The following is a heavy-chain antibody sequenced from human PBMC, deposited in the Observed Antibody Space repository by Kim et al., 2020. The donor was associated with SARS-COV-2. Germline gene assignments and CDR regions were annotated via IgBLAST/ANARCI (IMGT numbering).Heavy chain of an antibody. CDR3: ARRDGSCYDY. CDR1: GGSISSSSYY. Sequence: SETLSLTCTVSGGSISSSSYYWGWIRQPPGKGLEWIGSIYYSGSTYYNPSLKSRVTISVDTSKNQFSLKLSSVTAADTAVYYCARRDGSCYDYWGQGTLVTVSS. D-gene: IGHD2-15*01. CDR2: IYYSGST. V-gene: IGHV4-39*01. J-gene: IGHJ4*02.